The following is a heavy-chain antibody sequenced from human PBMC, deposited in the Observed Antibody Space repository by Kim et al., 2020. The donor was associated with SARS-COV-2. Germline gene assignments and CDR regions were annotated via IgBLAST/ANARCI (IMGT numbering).Heavy chain of an antibody. V-gene: IGHV4-34*01. CDR2: INHSGST. J-gene: IGHJ4*02. CDR3: ARGRGYCSGGSCQRGKLFDY. CDR1: GGSFSGYY. Sequence: SETLSLTCAVYGGSFSGYYWSWIRQPPGKGLEWIGEINHSGSTNYNPSLKSRVTISVDTSKNQFSLKLSSVTAADTAVYYCARGRGYCSGGSCQRGKLFDYWGQGTLVTVSS. D-gene: IGHD2-15*01.